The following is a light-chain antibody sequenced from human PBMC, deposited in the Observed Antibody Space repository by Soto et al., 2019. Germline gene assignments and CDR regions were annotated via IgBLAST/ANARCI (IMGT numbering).Light chain of an antibody. CDR3: QQYNNWPLT. CDR1: QSVSSN. V-gene: IGKV3-15*01. J-gene: IGKJ4*01. CDR2: GAS. Sequence: EIALKQSPGTLSLSPGERATLSCRASQSVSSNLAWYQQKPGQAPRLLIYGASTRATGIPARFSGSGSGTEFTLTISSLQSEDFAVYYCQQYNNWPLTFGGGTKVDIK.